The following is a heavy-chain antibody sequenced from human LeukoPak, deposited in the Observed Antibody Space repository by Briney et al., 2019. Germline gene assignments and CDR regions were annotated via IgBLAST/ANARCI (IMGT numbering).Heavy chain of an antibody. CDR3: ARDGACSSTSCQSFDY. J-gene: IGHJ4*02. V-gene: IGHV1-2*02. CDR1: GYTFTGYY. Sequence: ASVKVSCKASGYTFTGYYMHWVRQAPGQGLEWMGWINPYSGDRNYAQKFQGRVTMTGDTPISTAYMELSRLQSDDTAVYYCARDGACSSTSCQSFDYWGQGTLVTVSS. CDR2: INPYSGDR. D-gene: IGHD2-2*01.